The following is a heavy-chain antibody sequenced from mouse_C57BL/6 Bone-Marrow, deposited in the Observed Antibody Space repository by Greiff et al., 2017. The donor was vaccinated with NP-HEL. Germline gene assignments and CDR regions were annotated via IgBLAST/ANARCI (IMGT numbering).Heavy chain of an antibody. J-gene: IGHJ3*01. Sequence: QVQLKESGAELVRPGASVKLSCKASGYTFTDYYINWVKQRPGQGLEWIARIYPGSGNTYYNEKFKGKATLTAEKSSSTAYMQLSSLTSEDSAVYFCARGDYDHPWFAYWGQGTLVTVSA. D-gene: IGHD2-4*01. CDR3: ARGDYDHPWFAY. CDR2: IYPGSGNT. CDR1: GYTFTDYY. V-gene: IGHV1-76*01.